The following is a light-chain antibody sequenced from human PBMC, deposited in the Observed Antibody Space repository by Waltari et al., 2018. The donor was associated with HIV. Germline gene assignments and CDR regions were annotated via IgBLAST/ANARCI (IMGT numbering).Light chain of an antibody. V-gene: IGKV3-15*01. CDR2: GAS. CDR1: QSGGSN. J-gene: IGKJ1*01. CDR3: QQYNIWPRT. Sequence: EIVMTQSPATLSLSPGERATLPCRASQSGGSNLAWYQQKTGQAPRLLISGASTRATGIPARFRGSGSGTGFTLKISSLESEDFAGYYCQQYNIWPRTFGQGTKVEIK.